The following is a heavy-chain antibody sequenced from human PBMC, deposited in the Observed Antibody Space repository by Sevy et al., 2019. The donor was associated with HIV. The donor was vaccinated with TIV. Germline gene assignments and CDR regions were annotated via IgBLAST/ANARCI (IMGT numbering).Heavy chain of an antibody. V-gene: IGHV3-23*01. CDR1: GFTFSRNA. Sequence: GGSLRLSCAASGFTFSRNAMSWVRQAPGKGLEWASGITGSGGSTYYADSVKGRFTNSRDNSKNTLYLQMNSLRVEDTAVYYCAEVGYCSSTSCYSIYYGMDVWGQWTTVTVSS. J-gene: IGHJ6*02. CDR3: AEVGYCSSTSCYSIYYGMDV. D-gene: IGHD2-2*02. CDR2: ITGSGGST.